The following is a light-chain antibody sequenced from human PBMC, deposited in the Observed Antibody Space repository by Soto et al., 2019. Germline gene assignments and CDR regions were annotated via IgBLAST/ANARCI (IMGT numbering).Light chain of an antibody. CDR3: QQVNSYPPLA. CDR1: QGIGFY. J-gene: IGKJ3*01. V-gene: IGKV1-9*01. Sequence: IQLTQSPSSMSASVGDRVTISCRASQGIGFYLAWYQQKPGNAPKLLIYAASTLQSGVPSRFSGRGSGTNFTLTISSLQPEDSATSYCQQVNSYPPLAFGPGTKVDIK. CDR2: AAS.